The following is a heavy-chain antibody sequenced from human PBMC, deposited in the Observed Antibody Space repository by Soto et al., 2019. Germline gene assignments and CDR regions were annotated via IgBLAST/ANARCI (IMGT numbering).Heavy chain of an antibody. V-gene: IGHV3-23*01. J-gene: IGHJ6*02. D-gene: IGHD6-13*01. CDR2: ISDGGDLI. Sequence: GVSLRLSCLASGFPFSNHAMSWVRQAPGKGLEWVSGISDGGDLIYYADSVKGRFSMSRDNSENMLYLQMTDLRAEDTAIYFCANDLQQLVTYYYYYGMDVWGQGTTVTVSS. CDR3: ANDLQQLVTYYYYYGMDV. CDR1: GFPFSNHA.